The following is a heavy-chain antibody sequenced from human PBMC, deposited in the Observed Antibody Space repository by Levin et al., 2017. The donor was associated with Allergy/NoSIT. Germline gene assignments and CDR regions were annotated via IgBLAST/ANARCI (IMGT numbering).Heavy chain of an antibody. J-gene: IGHJ4*02. V-gene: IGHV4-59*08. CDR1: GGSISNYY. CDR2: IYYSGST. Sequence: RSQTLSLTCTVSGGSISNYYWSWIRQSPGKGLEWIAYIYYSGSTNYNPSLKSRVTISIDTSKNQFSLKLTSVTAADTAVYYCARLYCSGGNCYLKGYFDYWGQGTLVTVSS. D-gene: IGHD2-15*01. CDR3: ARLYCSGGNCYLKGYFDY.